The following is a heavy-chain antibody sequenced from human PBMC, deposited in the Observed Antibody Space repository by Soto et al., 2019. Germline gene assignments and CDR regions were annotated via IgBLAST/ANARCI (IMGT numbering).Heavy chain of an antibody. CDR2: IIGSGANT. CDR3: AKDPAGYCTGGSCYFGWFDP. V-gene: IGHV3-23*01. J-gene: IGHJ5*02. CDR1: GFTFSSFA. Sequence: GGSLRLSCEASGFTFSSFAMSWVRQAPGKGLEWVSVIIGSGANTYYADSVKGRFTISRDNSKNTLYLQMNSLRAEETAVYYCAKDPAGYCTGGSCYFGWFDPWGQGTLVTVSS. D-gene: IGHD2-15*01.